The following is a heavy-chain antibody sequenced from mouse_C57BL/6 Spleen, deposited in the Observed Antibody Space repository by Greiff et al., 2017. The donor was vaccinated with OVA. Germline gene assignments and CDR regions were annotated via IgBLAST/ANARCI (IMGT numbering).Heavy chain of an antibody. V-gene: IGHV1-61*01. CDR2: IYPSDSET. CDR1: GYTFTSYW. J-gene: IGHJ2*01. Sequence: QVQLQQPGAELVRPGSSVKLSCKASGYTFTSYWMDWVKQRPGQGLEWIGNIYPSDSETHYNQEFKDKATLTVDKSSSTAYMQLSSLTSEDSAVYYCARGITTVVADYWGQGTTLTVSS. CDR3: ARGITTVVADY. D-gene: IGHD1-1*01.